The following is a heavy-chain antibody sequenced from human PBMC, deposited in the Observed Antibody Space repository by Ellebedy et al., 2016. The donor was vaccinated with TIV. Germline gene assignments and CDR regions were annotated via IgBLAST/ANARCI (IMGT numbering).Heavy chain of an antibody. Sequence: GESLKISXAASGFTFNAYGIHWVRQTPGKGLEWVAVISYDGSHKYYADSVKGRFTISRDNSKDTLYLQMNSLRPEDTAVYYCASGDYGDYYHYGMDVWGQGTTVTVSS. D-gene: IGHD4-17*01. CDR2: ISYDGSHK. CDR3: ASGDYGDYYHYGMDV. V-gene: IGHV3-30*03. J-gene: IGHJ6*02. CDR1: GFTFNAYG.